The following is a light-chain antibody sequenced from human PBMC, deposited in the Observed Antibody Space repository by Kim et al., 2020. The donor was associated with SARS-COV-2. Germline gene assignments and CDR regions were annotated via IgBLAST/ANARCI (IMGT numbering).Light chain of an antibody. CDR2: EDN. CDR3: QSYDSSPWV. V-gene: IGLV6-57*01. CDR1: SGSIARNY. Sequence: GKTVTRSGTRSSGSIARNYVQWYQQRPGRSPTTVIDEDNQRPSGVPDRLSGAIDSSSNSASLTISGLKTEDEADYYCQSYDSSPWVFGGGTQLTVL. J-gene: IGLJ3*02.